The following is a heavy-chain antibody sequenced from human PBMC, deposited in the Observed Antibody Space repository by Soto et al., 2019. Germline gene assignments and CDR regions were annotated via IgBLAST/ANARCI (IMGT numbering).Heavy chain of an antibody. D-gene: IGHD2-15*01. CDR2: IYYSGST. Sequence: SETLSLTCTVSGGSISSSSYYWGWIRQPPGKGLEWIGSIYYSGSTYYNPALKSRVTISVDTSKNQFSLKLSSVTAADTAVYYCARHTPAISISDHWGQGTLVT. V-gene: IGHV4-39*01. CDR3: ARHTPAISISDH. J-gene: IGHJ4*02. CDR1: GGSISSSSYY.